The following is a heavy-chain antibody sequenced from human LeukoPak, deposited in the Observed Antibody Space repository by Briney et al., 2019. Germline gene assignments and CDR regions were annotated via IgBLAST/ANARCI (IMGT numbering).Heavy chain of an antibody. J-gene: IGHJ5*02. Sequence: PSETLSLTCTVSGGSISSYYWSWIRRPAGEGLEWIGRIYTSGSTNYNPSLKSRVTMSVDTSKNQFSLKLSSVTAADTAVYYCARDIPFDWLFYRFDPWGQGTLVTVSS. V-gene: IGHV4-4*07. CDR2: IYTSGST. CDR3: ARDIPFDWLFYRFDP. D-gene: IGHD3-9*01. CDR1: GGSISSYY.